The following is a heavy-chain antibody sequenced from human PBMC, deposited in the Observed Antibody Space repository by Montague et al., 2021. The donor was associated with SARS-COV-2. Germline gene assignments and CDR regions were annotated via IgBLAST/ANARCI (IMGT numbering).Heavy chain of an antibody. V-gene: IGHV2-70*11. D-gene: IGHD7-27*01. Sequence: PALGTPTQTLTLTCTFSGFSLSTSGMCVSWIRQPPGKALEWLARIDWDDDKYYSTSMKTRLTISKDTSKNQVVLTMTNMDPVDTATYYCARDWGCTRFDYWGQGTLVTVSS. CDR3: ARDWGCTRFDY. CDR2: IDWDDDK. J-gene: IGHJ4*02. CDR1: GFSLSTSGMC.